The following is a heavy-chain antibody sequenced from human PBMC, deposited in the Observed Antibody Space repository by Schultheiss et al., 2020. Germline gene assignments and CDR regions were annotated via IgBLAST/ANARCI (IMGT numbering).Heavy chain of an antibody. CDR2: IYSGGST. V-gene: IGHV3-53*01. CDR1: GFMFSTYW. CDR3: ARSGAYCGGDCYIDY. D-gene: IGHD2-21*01. Sequence: GGSLRLSCAASGFMFSTYWMSWVRQAPGKGLEWVSVIYSGGSTYYADSVKGRFTISRDNSKNTLYLQMNSLRAEDTAVYYCARSGAYCGGDCYIDYWGQGTLVTVSS. J-gene: IGHJ4*02.